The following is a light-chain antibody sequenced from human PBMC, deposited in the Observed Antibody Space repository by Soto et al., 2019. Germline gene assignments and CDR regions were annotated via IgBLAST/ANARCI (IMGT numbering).Light chain of an antibody. CDR2: EVS. CDR3: SSYTSSSTLL. CDR1: SSDVGSYNR. J-gene: IGLJ2*01. V-gene: IGLV2-18*02. Sequence: QSALTQPPSVSGSPGQSVTLSCTGTSSDVGSYNRVSWYQQPPGTAPKLMIYEVSNRPSGVPDRFSGSKSGNTASLTISGLQPEDEADYYCSSYTSSSTLLVGGGTKVTVL.